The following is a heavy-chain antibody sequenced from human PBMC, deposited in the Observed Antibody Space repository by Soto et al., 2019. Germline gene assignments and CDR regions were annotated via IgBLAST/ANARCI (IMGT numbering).Heavy chain of an antibody. CDR3: ARGRGYSSCWYLSLYFDY. D-gene: IGHD6-19*01. CDR2: INHSGST. V-gene: IGHV4-34*01. J-gene: IGHJ4*02. Sequence: QVQLQQWGAGLLKPSETLSLTCAVYGGSFSGYYWSWIRQPPGKGLEWIGEINHSGSTNYNPSLKSRVIISVDTSNNQFSMKLSSVTAADTAVYYCARGRGYSSCWYLSLYFDYWGQGTLVTVSS. CDR1: GGSFSGYY.